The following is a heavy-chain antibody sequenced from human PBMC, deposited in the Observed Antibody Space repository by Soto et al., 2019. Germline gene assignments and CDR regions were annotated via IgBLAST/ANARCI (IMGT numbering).Heavy chain of an antibody. D-gene: IGHD2-2*01. CDR2: IYYSGST. CDR1: GGSISSYY. V-gene: IGHV4-59*01. Sequence: SETLSLTCTVSGGSISSYYWSWIRQPPGKGLEWIGYIYYSGSTNYNPSLKSRVTISVGTSKNQFSLKLSSVTAADTAVYYCARTHIVVVPAARGGWFDPWGQGTLVTVSS. CDR3: ARTHIVVVPAARGGWFDP. J-gene: IGHJ5*02.